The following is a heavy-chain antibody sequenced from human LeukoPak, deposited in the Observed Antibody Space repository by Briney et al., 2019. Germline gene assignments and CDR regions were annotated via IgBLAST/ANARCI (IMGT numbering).Heavy chain of an antibody. CDR2: ISYDGSNK. V-gene: IGHV3-30*18. CDR1: GFTFSSYG. Sequence: GGSLRLSCAASGFTFSSYGMHWVRQAPGKGLEWVAVISYDGSNKYYADSVKGRFTISRDNSKNTLYLQMNSLRAEDTAVYYCAKDRDWYYFDYWGQGTLVTVSS. J-gene: IGHJ4*02. CDR3: AKDRDWYYFDY. D-gene: IGHD5-24*01.